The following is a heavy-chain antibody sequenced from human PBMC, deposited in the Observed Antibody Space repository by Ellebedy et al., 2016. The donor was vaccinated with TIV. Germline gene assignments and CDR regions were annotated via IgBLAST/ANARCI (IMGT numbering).Heavy chain of an antibody. D-gene: IGHD2-2*01. CDR3: ARRIVVPAVPKWGGFYFDS. V-gene: IGHV1-46*01. CDR1: GYTFANYY. Sequence: ASVKVSXXTSGYTFANYYLHWLRQAPGQGLEWMGIINPSGGDTSYAQKFQGRLTVTMDTSTRTVYMELSSLRSGDTAVYYCARRIVVPAVPKWGGFYFDSWGQGTLVTVSS. J-gene: IGHJ4*02. CDR2: INPSGGDT.